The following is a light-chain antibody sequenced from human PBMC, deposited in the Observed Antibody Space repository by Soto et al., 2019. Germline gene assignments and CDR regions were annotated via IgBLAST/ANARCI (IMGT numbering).Light chain of an antibody. CDR2: EVN. J-gene: IGLJ1*01. CDR1: SSDVGSYNL. V-gene: IGLV2-23*02. CDR3: CSYAGSNLYV. Sequence: SVLTQPASVSGSPGQSITISCTGGSSDVGSYNLVSWYQQHPGKAPKLMIYEVNKRPSGVSKRFSGSKSGNTASLTISGLQPEDEADYFCCSYAGSNLYVFGTGTKVTVL.